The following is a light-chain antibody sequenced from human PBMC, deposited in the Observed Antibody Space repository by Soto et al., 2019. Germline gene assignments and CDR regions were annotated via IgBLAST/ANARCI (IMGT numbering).Light chain of an antibody. CDR3: QQRSNWPRT. CDR1: QSASSS. V-gene: IGKV3-11*01. J-gene: IGKJ1*01. Sequence: IVCTQSPATLSLSPGERATLSGRARQSASSSLAWYKQKPGQAPRLLIYDASNRAAGIPARFSGSGSGTEFTLTISSLEPEDFGVYYCQQRSNWPRTFGQGTKVDIK. CDR2: DAS.